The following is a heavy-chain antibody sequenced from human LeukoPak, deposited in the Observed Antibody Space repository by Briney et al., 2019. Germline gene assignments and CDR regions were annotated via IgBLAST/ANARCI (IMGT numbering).Heavy chain of an antibody. CDR1: GFTFSSYG. Sequence: TGGSLRLSCAASGFTFSSYGMHWVRQAPGKGLEWVAVIWYDGSNRYYADSVKGRFTISRDNSKNTLYLQMNSLRAEDTAVYYCANSGWSLRDYWGQGTLVTVSS. V-gene: IGHV3-33*06. CDR2: IWYDGSNR. D-gene: IGHD6-19*01. J-gene: IGHJ4*02. CDR3: ANSGWSLRDY.